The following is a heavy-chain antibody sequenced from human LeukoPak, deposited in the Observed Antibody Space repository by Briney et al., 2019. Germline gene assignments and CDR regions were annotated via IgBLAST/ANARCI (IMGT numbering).Heavy chain of an antibody. V-gene: IGHV3-23*01. J-gene: IGHJ4*02. CDR2: ITGSGGNT. CDR1: GFTFSNYA. CDR3: ARWGDYDVLTGYYVSDY. Sequence: GASLRLSCAASGFTFSNYAMSWVPQAPRKGLEWVSAITGSGGNTYYADSVKGRFTISRDNSKNTVFLQMNSLRAEDTAVYYCARWGDYDVLTGYYVSDYWGQGTLVTVSS. D-gene: IGHD3-9*01.